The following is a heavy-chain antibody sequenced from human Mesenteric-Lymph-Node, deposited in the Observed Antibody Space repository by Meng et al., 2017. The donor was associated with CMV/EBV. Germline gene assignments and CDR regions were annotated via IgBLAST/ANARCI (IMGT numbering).Heavy chain of an antibody. CDR1: GFTFSSYS. Sequence: GESLKISCAASGFTFSSYSMNWVRQAPGKGLEWVSSISSSSSYIYYADSVKGRFTISRDNAKNSLYLQMNSLRAEDTAAYYCARDGCSSTSCPKYFQHWGQGTLVTVSS. CDR3: ARDGCSSTSCPKYFQH. CDR2: ISSSSSYI. J-gene: IGHJ1*01. V-gene: IGHV3-21*01. D-gene: IGHD2-2*01.